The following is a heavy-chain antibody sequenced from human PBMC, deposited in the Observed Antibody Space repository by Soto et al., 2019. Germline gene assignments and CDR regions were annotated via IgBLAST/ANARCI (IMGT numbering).Heavy chain of an antibody. J-gene: IGHJ6*03. D-gene: IGHD3-10*01. V-gene: IGHV4-34*01. Sequence: QVQLQQWGTGLLKPSETLSLTCAVYGGSFSGYYWSWIRQPPGTGLEWIGEINDSGSTNYNPSLKSRVTISVDTSKNPFSLKLSSVTAADKAVYYWARVLILWYGELSRRGDHDYDMDVWGKGTTVTVSS. CDR1: GGSFSGYY. CDR3: ARVLILWYGELSRRGDHDYDMDV. CDR2: INDSGST.